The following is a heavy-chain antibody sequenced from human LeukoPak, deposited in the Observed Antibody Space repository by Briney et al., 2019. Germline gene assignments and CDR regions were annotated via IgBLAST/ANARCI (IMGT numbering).Heavy chain of an antibody. CDR2: INPNSGGT. J-gene: IGHJ3*02. V-gene: IGHV1-2*06. CDR1: GYTFTGYY. CDR3: ARQLHYCSGGSCYYAFDI. Sequence: ASVKVSXKASGYTFTGYYMHWVRQAPGQGLEWMGRINPNSGGTNYAQKFQGRVTMTRDTSISTAYMELSRLRSDDTAVYYCARQLHYCSGGSCYYAFDIWGQGTMVTVSS. D-gene: IGHD2-15*01.